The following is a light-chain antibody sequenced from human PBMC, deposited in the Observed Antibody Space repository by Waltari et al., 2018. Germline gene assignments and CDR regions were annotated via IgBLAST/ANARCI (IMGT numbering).Light chain of an antibody. J-gene: IGKJ1*01. CDR2: KVS. CDR1: QSLLHRNGNTY. CDR3: MEGTHHRA. Sequence: DAAMTQSTLSLSVTHGQSAYISCRSSQSLLHRNGNTYLSWFQQKPGQSPRRLIYKVSNRASGVPDIFSGSGAGTDFTLKISRVEAEDVGVYYCMEGTHHRAFGPGTKVEIK. V-gene: IGKV2-30*02.